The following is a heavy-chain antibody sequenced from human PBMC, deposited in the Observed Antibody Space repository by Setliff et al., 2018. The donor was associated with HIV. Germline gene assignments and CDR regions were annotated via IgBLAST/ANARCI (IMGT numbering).Heavy chain of an antibody. Sequence: SETLSLTCTVSGGSISSHFWSWIRQPPGKGLEWIGSIYYSGSTNYNPSLKSRVTISVVTSKNQFSLKLSSVTAADTAVYYCARGTLYYDYVWGTPFPFDDWGQGTLVTVS. D-gene: IGHD3-16*01. J-gene: IGHJ4*02. CDR3: ARGTLYYDYVWGTPFPFDD. CDR2: IYYSGST. CDR1: GGSISSHF. V-gene: IGHV4-59*11.